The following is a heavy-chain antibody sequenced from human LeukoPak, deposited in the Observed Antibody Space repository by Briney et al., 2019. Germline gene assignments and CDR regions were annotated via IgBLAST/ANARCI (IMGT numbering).Heavy chain of an antibody. CDR1: GGSFSGYY. CDR3: ARGFPNQPVY. V-gene: IGHV4-34*01. CDR2: INHSGST. D-gene: IGHD2-2*01. J-gene: IGHJ4*02. Sequence: PSETLSLTCAVYGGSFSGYYWSWIRQPPGKGLEWIGEINHSGSTNYNPSLKSRVTISVDTSKNQFSLNLNSVTAADTAVYYCARGFPNQPVYWGQGTLVTVSS.